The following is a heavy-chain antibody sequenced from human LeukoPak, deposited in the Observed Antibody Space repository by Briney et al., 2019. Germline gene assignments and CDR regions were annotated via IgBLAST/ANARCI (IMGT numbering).Heavy chain of an antibody. CDR3: ARDALVLRYSHWFDP. CDR1: GYTFTSYG. D-gene: IGHD3-9*01. V-gene: IGHV1-18*01. CDR2: TSAYNGNT. J-gene: IGHJ5*02. Sequence: ASVKVSCKASGYTFTSYGISWVRQAPGQGLEWMGWTSAYNGNTNYAQKLQGRVTMTTDTSTSTAYMELRSLRSDDTAVYYCARDALVLRYSHWFDPWGQGTLVTVSS.